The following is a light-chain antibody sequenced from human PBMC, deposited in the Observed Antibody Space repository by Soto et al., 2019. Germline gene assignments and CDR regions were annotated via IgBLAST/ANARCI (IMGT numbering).Light chain of an antibody. CDR2: GAS. J-gene: IGKJ5*01. Sequence: EIVMTQSPATLSVSPGESATLSCRASQSISGNLDWYQQKPGQTPRLLIQGASTRATGIPARFSGSGSGTEFTLTISSLQSEDFAVYYCQQYSKWPITFGQGTRLEIK. CDR3: QQYSKWPIT. CDR1: QSISGN. V-gene: IGKV3-15*01.